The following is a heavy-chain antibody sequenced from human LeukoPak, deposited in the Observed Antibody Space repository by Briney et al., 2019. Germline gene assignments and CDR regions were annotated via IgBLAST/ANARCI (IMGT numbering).Heavy chain of an antibody. Sequence: ASVKVSCKASGYIFISYAMHWVRQAPGQRLEWMGSINAGTGNTKYSQEFQGRVTITRDTSASTAYMEPSSLRSEDMAVYYCARGQYYYASGSSFLKRGVSAFDIWGQGTMVTVSS. J-gene: IGHJ3*02. CDR1: GYIFISYA. CDR2: INAGTGNT. CDR3: ARGQYYYASGSSFLKRGVSAFDI. V-gene: IGHV1-3*03. D-gene: IGHD3-10*01.